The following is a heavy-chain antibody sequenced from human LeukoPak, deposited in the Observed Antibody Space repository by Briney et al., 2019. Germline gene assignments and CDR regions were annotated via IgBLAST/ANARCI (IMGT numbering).Heavy chain of an antibody. V-gene: IGHV4-34*01. D-gene: IGHD2-15*01. Sequence: SETLSLTCAVYGVSFSGYYWSWIRQPPGKGLEWIGEINHSGSTNYNPSLKSRVTISVDTSKNQFSLKLSSVTAADTAVYYCARADCSGGSCYSVLRYYFDYWGQGTLVTVSS. CDR2: INHSGST. CDR3: ARADCSGGSCYSVLRYYFDY. CDR1: GVSFSGYY. J-gene: IGHJ4*02.